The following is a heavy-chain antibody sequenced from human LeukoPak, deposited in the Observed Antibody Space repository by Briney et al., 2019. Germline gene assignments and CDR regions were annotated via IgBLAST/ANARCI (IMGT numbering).Heavy chain of an antibody. CDR3: ARDAGESFDY. D-gene: IGHD3-10*01. V-gene: IGHV3-7*01. CDR1: GFTFSSYW. J-gene: IGHJ4*02. Sequence: GGSLTLSCAASGFTFSSYWMSWVGHAPGEGLEWVANIKQDGSEKYYVDSVKGRFTISRDNAKNFLYLQKNSLRSEDRAVFYCARDAGESFDYWGQGNLVTVSS. CDR2: IKQDGSEK.